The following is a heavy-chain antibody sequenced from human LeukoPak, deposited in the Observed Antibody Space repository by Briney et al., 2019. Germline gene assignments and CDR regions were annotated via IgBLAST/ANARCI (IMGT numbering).Heavy chain of an antibody. CDR3: ARNRCSGGICYCFDY. D-gene: IGHD2-15*01. CDR2: ISSSSSYI. V-gene: IGHV3-21*01. Sequence: EGSLRLSCAASGFSFSSYDMNWVRQAPGKGLEWVSSISSSSSYIYYEDSVKGRFTISRDNAKNSLYLQVSSLRAEDTAVYYCARNRCSGGICYCFDYWGLGTLVTVSS. J-gene: IGHJ4*02. CDR1: GFSFSSYD.